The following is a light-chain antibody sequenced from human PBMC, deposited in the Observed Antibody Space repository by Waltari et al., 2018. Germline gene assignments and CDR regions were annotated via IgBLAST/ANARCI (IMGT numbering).Light chain of an antibody. Sequence: DIQLTQSPSSLSASVGDRVTITCLASQAITNYLNWYQQRPGKAPKLLIHDASKLETGVPSRFSGSQSGTVFTLTISNLQPEDVGTYFCQRYDNVPIFAFGPGTKVDI. V-gene: IGKV1-33*01. CDR2: DAS. CDR1: QAITNY. J-gene: IGKJ3*01. CDR3: QRYDNVPIFA.